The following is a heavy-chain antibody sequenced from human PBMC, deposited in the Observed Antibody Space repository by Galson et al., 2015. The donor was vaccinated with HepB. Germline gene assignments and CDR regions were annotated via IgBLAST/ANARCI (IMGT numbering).Heavy chain of an antibody. CDR1: GDSISSYY. V-gene: IGHV4-59*08. CDR2: IFYGGST. J-gene: IGHJ6*03. Sequence: ETLSLTCTVSGDSISSYYRSWIRQPPGKGLEWIGYIFYGGSTNYNPYLKSRVTISVDTSKNQFSLRLSSVTAADTAVYYCARTPTYHYYHMDVWAKGTTVTVSS. CDR3: ARTPTYHYYHMDV.